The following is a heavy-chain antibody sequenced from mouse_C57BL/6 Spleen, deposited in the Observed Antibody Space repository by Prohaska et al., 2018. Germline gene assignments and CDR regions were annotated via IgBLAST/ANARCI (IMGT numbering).Heavy chain of an antibody. V-gene: IGHV1-76*01. D-gene: IGHD2-4*01. Sequence: PGPGLEWIARIYPGSGNTYYNEKFKGKATLTAEKSSNTAYMQLSSLTSEDSAVYFCARRGYDYDVGGFDYWGQGTTLTVSS. CDR3: ARRGYDYDVGGFDY. J-gene: IGHJ2*01. CDR2: IYPGSGNT.